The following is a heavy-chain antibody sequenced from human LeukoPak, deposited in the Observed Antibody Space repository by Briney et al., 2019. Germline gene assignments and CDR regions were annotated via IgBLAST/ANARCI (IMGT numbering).Heavy chain of an antibody. D-gene: IGHD2-15*01. CDR2: IRSKANSYVT. Sequence: GGSLRLSCAASGLSFSGSAMHWVRQAFGRGLEWLGRIRSKANSYVTAYAASVNGRFIISRDDSRNTAYLQMNSLQTEDTAVYYCTRHSDKYCSGAGCYVYNFYGMDVWGQGTTVTVSS. CDR1: GLSFSGSA. V-gene: IGHV3-73*01. CDR3: TRHSDKYCSGAGCYVYNFYGMDV. J-gene: IGHJ6*02.